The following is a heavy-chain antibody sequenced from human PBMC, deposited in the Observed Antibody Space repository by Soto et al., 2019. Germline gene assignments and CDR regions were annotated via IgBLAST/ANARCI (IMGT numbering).Heavy chain of an antibody. CDR2: IYYSGST. J-gene: IGHJ6*03. D-gene: IGHD3-10*01. Sequence: SETLSLTCTVSGGSISSSSYYWGWIRQPPGKGLEWIGSIYYSGSTYYNPSLKSRVTISVDTSKNQFSLKLSSVTAADTAVYYCATPSDYTRPAAPFYYGWGIYRKPPHYYMGVGEKGTT. CDR3: ATPSDYTRPAAPFYYGWGIYRKPPHYYMGV. CDR1: GGSISSSSYY. V-gene: IGHV4-39*01.